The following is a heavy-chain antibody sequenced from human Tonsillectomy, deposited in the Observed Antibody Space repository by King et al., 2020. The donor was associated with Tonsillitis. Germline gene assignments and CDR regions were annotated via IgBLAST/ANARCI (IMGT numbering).Heavy chain of an antibody. D-gene: IGHD6-13*01. CDR3: TSNPGAAGGTSLSDDGLDV. J-gene: IGHJ6*02. Sequence: VQLVESGGGLVKPGGSLRLSCTASGFSVTNAWMTWVRQAPEKGLEWVGRIKSTIDGGTTDYAAPVKGRFTISRDDSKKTLYLQMNSLKSDDTAVYYCTSNPGAAGGTSLSDDGLDVWGHGTTVTVSS. CDR1: GFSVTNAW. CDR2: IKSTIDGGTT. V-gene: IGHV3-15*01.